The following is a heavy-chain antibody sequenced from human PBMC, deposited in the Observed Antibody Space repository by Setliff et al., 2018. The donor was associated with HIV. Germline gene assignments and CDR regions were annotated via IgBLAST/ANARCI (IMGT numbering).Heavy chain of an antibody. CDR2: ISAYNGNT. V-gene: IGHV1-18*01. CDR3: ATDRTQTGINMVRGRIVDPARYPLDY. D-gene: IGHD3-10*01. Sequence: ASVKVSCKASGDTFTNYGISWVRQAPGQGLEWMGWISAYNGNTDYGQKLQGRVTMTTDTSTSTAYMELRSLRSDDTAVYYCATDRTQTGINMVRGRIVDPARYPLDYWGQGTLVTVSS. CDR1: GDTFTNYG. J-gene: IGHJ4*02.